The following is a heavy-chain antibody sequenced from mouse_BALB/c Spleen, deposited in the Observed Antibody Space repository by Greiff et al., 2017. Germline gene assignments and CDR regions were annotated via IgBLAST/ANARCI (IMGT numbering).Heavy chain of an antibody. CDR1: GYTFTSYW. CDR3: ATGGGYRYSWFAY. CDR2: IDPSDSYT. J-gene: IGHJ3*01. D-gene: IGHD2-14*01. Sequence: QVQLQQPGAELVKPGASVKLSCKASGYTFTSYWMHWVKQRPGQGLEWIGEIDPSDSYTNYNQKFKGKATLTVDKSSSTAYMQLSSLTSEDSAVYYCATGGGYRYSWFAYWGQGTLVTVSA. V-gene: IGHV1-69*02.